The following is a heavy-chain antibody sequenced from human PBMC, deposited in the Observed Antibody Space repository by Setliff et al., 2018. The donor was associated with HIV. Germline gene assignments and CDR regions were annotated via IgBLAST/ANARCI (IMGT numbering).Heavy chain of an antibody. D-gene: IGHD3-3*01. Sequence: SVKVSCKASGGTFSDYAISWVRQAPGQGLELMGGIIPIFGTANYAQKFQGRVTITADESTSTAYMELSSLRSEDTAVYYCARGEKRFLEWLPLDYYYYYYMDVWGKGITVTVSS. CDR3: ARGEKRFLEWLPLDYYYYYYMDV. CDR2: IIPIFGTA. V-gene: IGHV1-69*13. CDR1: GGTFSDYA. J-gene: IGHJ6*03.